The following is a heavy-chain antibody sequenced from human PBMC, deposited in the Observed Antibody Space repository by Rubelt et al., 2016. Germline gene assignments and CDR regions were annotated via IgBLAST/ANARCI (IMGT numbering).Heavy chain of an antibody. J-gene: IGHJ4*01. Sequence: HVQLQESGPGLVKPSETLSLGCTVSGYSISSGYYWGWIRQPPGKGLEWIVNMYHSGSTYYNPSLKSRVTISVETSKNPFSRTLNSVTAADTAVYYCAREEGWQRPIGYWGQGALVTVSS. CDR3: AREEGWQRPIGY. V-gene: IGHV4-38-2*02. CDR2: MYHSGST. CDR1: GYSISSGYY. D-gene: IGHD6-25*01.